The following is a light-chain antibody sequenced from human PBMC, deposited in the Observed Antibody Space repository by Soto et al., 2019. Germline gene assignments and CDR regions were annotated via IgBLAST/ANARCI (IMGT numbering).Light chain of an antibody. J-gene: IGKJ4*01. CDR1: QTVSSY. CDR3: QQRITWPLT. Sequence: EIVLTQSPATLSLSPGERATLSCRASQTVSSYLAWYQQKPGHAPRLLIYDASNRATGIPARFSGSGSWTDFTLTISSREPEDFAVYFCQQRITWPLTFGGGTKVEMK. V-gene: IGKV3-11*01. CDR2: DAS.